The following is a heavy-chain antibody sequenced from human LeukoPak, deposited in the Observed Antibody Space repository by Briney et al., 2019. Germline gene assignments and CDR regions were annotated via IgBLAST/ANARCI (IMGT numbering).Heavy chain of an antibody. CDR1: GYTFTDYY. V-gene: IGHV1-2*02. CDR3: ARVDILKHGWFDP. D-gene: IGHD3-9*01. J-gene: IGHJ5*02. Sequence: ASVKVSCKASGYTFTDYYMHWVRQAPGQGLEWMGWINPTSGATDYAQKFQGRVTMTRDTSINTAYMEVSRLRSDDTAVYYCARVDILKHGWFDPWGQGTLVTVSS. CDR2: INPTSGAT.